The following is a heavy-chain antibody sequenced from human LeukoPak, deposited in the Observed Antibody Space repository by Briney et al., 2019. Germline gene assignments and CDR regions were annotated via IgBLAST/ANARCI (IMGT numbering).Heavy chain of an antibody. Sequence: PGGSLRLSCAASGFTFSSYGMHWVRQAPGKGLEWVAVISYDGSNKYYADSVKGRFTISRDNSKNTLYLQMNSLRAEDTAVYYCARQKFRNYYGSGRPLDYWGQGTLVTVSS. J-gene: IGHJ4*02. CDR2: ISYDGSNK. V-gene: IGHV3-30*03. D-gene: IGHD3-10*01. CDR3: ARQKFRNYYGSGRPLDY. CDR1: GFTFSSYG.